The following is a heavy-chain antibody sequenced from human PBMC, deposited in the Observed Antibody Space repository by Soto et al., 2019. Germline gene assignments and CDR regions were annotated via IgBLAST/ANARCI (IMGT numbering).Heavy chain of an antibody. CDR2: INSDGSST. CDR3: ARDPPFRPAYDFWSGYYPYYMDV. J-gene: IGHJ6*03. D-gene: IGHD3-3*01. V-gene: IGHV3-74*01. Sequence: PGGSLRLSCAASGFTFSSYWMHWVRQAPGKGLVWVSRINSDGSSTSYADSVKGRFTISRDNAKNTLYLQMNSLRAEDTAVYYCARDPPFRPAYDFWSGYYPYYMDVWGKGTTVTVSS. CDR1: GFTFSSYW.